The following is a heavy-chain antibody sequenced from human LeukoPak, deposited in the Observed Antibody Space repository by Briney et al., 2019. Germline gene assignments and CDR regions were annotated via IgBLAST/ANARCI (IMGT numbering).Heavy chain of an antibody. D-gene: IGHD3-3*01. Sequence: GGSLRLSCAASGFTFSSYAMSWVRQAPGKGLEWVSVISGSGGSTYYADSVKGRFTISRDNSTNTLYLQMNSLRAEDTAVYYCAKDLGIRSSIEYYFDYWGQGALVTVSS. J-gene: IGHJ4*02. CDR3: AKDLGIRSSIEYYFDY. V-gene: IGHV3-23*01. CDR2: ISGSGGST. CDR1: GFTFSSYA.